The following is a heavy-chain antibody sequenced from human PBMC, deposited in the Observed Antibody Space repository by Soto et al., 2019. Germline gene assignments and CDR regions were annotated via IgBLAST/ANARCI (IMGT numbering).Heavy chain of an antibody. D-gene: IGHD3-10*01. V-gene: IGHV4-30-4*01. CDR3: ASFGEFASPYYFDY. CDR1: GGSISSGDYY. J-gene: IGHJ4*02. Sequence: PSETLSLTCTVSGGSISSGDYYWSWIRQPPGKGLEWIGYIYYSGSTYYNPSLKSRVTISVDTSKNQFSLKLSSVTAADTAVYYCASFGEFASPYYFDYWGRGTLVTVSS. CDR2: IYYSGST.